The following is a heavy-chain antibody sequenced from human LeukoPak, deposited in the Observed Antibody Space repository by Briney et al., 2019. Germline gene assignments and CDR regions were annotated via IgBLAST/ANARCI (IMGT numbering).Heavy chain of an antibody. CDR2: IRYDESNK. D-gene: IGHD2-15*01. V-gene: IGHV3-30*02. CDR3: AKDRRFCSDGSCYQDWFDP. Sequence: GGSLRLSCAASGFTFSSYEMNWVRQAPGKGLEWVAFIRYDESNKSYADSVKGRFTISRDNSKNTVYPQMSSLRVEDTAVYYCAKDRRFCSDGSCYQDWFDPWGQGTLVTVSS. J-gene: IGHJ5*02. CDR1: GFTFSSYE.